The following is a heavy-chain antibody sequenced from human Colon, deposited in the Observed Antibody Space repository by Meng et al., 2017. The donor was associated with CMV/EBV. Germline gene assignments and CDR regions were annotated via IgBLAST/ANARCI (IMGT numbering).Heavy chain of an antibody. V-gene: IGHV4-39*07. J-gene: IGHJ4*02. CDR2: TYQSGRT. CDR1: GDSISNTEYF. D-gene: IGHD3-3*01. CDR3: AIQAGRTVFGVIIPAYFDY. Sequence: SETLSLTCNVSGDSISNTEYFWGWIRQPPGKGLEWVGTTYQSGRTYVKPSLKSRVTISLDTSKNQVSLKVTSVTAADTAVYYCAIQAGRTVFGVIIPAYFDYWGQGTLVTVSS.